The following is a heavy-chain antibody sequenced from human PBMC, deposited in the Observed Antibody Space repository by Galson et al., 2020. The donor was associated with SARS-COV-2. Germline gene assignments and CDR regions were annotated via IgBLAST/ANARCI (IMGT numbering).Heavy chain of an antibody. D-gene: IGHD6-13*01. J-gene: IGHJ4*02. CDR3: ASSSSSWYSVWFDY. CDR2: IYPGDSDT. CDR1: GYSFTSYW. Sequence: KIGESLKISCKGSGYSFTSYWIGWVRQMPGKGLEWMGIIYPGDSDTRYSPSFQGQVTISADKSISTAYLQWSSQKASDTAMYYCASSSSSWYSVWFDYWGQGTLVTVSS. V-gene: IGHV5-51*01.